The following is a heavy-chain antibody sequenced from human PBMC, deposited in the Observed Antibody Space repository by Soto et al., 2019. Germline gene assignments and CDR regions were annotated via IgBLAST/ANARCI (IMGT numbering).Heavy chain of an antibody. V-gene: IGHV4-59*01. Sequence: PSETLSLTCTVSGGSISSYYWSWIRQPPGKGLEWIGYIYYSGSTNYNPSLKSRVTISVDTSKNQFSLKLSSVTAADKAVYYCARVHRPRGWYEDGMDVWGQGTTVTVSS. CDR3: ARVHRPRGWYEDGMDV. D-gene: IGHD6-19*01. CDR2: IYYSGST. J-gene: IGHJ6*02. CDR1: GGSISSYY.